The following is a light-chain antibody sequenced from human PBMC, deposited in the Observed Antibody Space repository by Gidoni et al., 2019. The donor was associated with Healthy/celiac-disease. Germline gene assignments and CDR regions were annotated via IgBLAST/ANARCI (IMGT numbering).Light chain of an antibody. J-gene: IGKJ1*01. V-gene: IGKV1-33*01. Sequence: DIQMTQSPSSLSASVGDRVTITCQASQDISNYLNWYQQKPGKAPKLLIYDASNLETGVPSRFSGSGSGTDFTFTISSLQPEDIATYYCQQYDNLLKWTFXXXTKVEIK. CDR1: QDISNY. CDR3: QQYDNLLKWT. CDR2: DAS.